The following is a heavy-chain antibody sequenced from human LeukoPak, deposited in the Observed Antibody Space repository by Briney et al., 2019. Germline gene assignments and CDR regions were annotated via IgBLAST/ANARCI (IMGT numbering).Heavy chain of an antibody. CDR3: ARPPRYSSSWYVGRYFDY. J-gene: IGHJ4*02. D-gene: IGHD6-13*01. Sequence: GGSLRLSCAASGFIFTRYWMSWVRQAPGKGLEWVANIKQDGSEKQYVDSVKGRFTVSRDNAKNSLYLQMNSLRAEDTAVYYCARPPRYSSSWYVGRYFDYWGQGTLVTVSS. CDR2: IKQDGSEK. CDR1: GFIFTRYW. V-gene: IGHV3-7*01.